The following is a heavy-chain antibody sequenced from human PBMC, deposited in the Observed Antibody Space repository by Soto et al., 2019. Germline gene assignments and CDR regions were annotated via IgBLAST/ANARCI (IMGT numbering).Heavy chain of an antibody. D-gene: IGHD3-10*01. V-gene: IGHV3-23*01. CDR2: VSAVGYTT. Sequence: EVQLLESGGGLAQPGGSLRLPCEASGFTFGNHALLWVRQAPGRGLGWFSGVSAVGYTTYYADSVRGRLTISRDNSGDTVYVQMNNLRAEDTALYYCAREASVPSFGEFWFFDLWGRGTQVTVSS. CDR3: AREASVPSFGEFWFFDL. J-gene: IGHJ2*01. CDR1: GFTFGNHA.